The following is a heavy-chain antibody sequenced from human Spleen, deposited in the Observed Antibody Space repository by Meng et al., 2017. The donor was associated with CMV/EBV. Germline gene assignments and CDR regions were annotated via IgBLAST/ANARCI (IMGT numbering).Heavy chain of an antibody. J-gene: IGHJ4*02. Sequence: CAVSGGSFLGSYWSWIRQPPGKGLEWIGEINHSGSTNYNPSLKSRVTISVDTSKNQFSLKLSSVTAADTAVYYCARGGSYSNYALYWGQGTLVTVSS. CDR1: GGSFLGSY. V-gene: IGHV4-34*01. D-gene: IGHD4-11*01. CDR3: ARGGSYSNYALY. CDR2: INHSGST.